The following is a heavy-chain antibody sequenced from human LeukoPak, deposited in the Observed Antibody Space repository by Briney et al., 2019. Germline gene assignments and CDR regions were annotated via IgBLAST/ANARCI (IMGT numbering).Heavy chain of an antibody. D-gene: IGHD3-10*01. CDR3: ARDRERGDGYGFDI. J-gene: IGHJ3*02. V-gene: IGHV4-59*11. Sequence: SETLPLTCTVSGDSINSHYWNWIRQPPGKGLEWIGYFYYTGTTNYNPSLKGRVTISVDTSKTQFSLRLTSMTAADTAVYYCARDRERGDGYGFDIWGQGKLVTVSS. CDR2: FYYTGTT. CDR1: GDSINSHY.